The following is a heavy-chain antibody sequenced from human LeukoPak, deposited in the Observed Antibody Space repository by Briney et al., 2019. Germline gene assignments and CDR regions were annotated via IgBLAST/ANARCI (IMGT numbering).Heavy chain of an antibody. V-gene: IGHV3-74*01. D-gene: IGHD4-17*01. Sequence: GGSLRLSCAASGFTFTSCWMHWVRQAPGKGVVWVSRVDGDGSTTTYAASVKGRFTISRDNAKNTLYLQMNSLRAEDTAVYYCARPQHGDLYAFDIWGQGTMVTVSS. J-gene: IGHJ3*02. CDR3: ARPQHGDLYAFDI. CDR2: VDGDGSTT. CDR1: GFTFTSCW.